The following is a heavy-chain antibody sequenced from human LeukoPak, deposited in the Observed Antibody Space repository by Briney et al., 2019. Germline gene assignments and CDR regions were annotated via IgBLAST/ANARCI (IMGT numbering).Heavy chain of an antibody. J-gene: IGHJ4*02. V-gene: IGHV4-59*01. CDR3: ARTTGTTGPGYFDY. CDR2: IYYSGST. D-gene: IGHD1-1*01. CDR1: GGSISSYY. Sequence: SQTLSLTCTVSGGSISSYYWSWIRQPPGKGLEWIGYIYYSGSTNYNPSLKSRVTISVDTSKNQFSLKLSSVTAADTAVYYCARTTGTTGPGYFDYWGQGTLVTVSS.